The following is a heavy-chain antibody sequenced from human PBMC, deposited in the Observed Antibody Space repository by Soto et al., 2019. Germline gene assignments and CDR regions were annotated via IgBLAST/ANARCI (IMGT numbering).Heavy chain of an antibody. CDR1: GFIFSNYA. J-gene: IGHJ4*02. D-gene: IGHD6-6*01. CDR3: VREASSTGLHLDH. Sequence: EVQLLESGGHLVQPGGSLRLSCAASGFIFSNYAMSWVRQAPGKGLEWVSFISGSGSTTYYADSVKGRFTISRGNSKNMLYVQMNSLRAGDAAVYYCVREASSTGLHLDHWGRGTLVTVS. CDR2: ISGSGSTT. V-gene: IGHV3-23*01.